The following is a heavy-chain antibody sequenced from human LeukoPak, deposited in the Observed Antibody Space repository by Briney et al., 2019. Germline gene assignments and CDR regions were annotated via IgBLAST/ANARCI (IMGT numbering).Heavy chain of an antibody. D-gene: IGHD6-13*01. CDR2: LYYTGST. V-gene: IGHV4-39*01. J-gene: IGHJ4*02. Sequence: SETLSLTCTVSGGSISSTNYHWGWIRQPPGQGLEWIGTLYYTGSTYYDPSLKSRVTISVDTSKNQFSLKVSSANAADTALYYCASWRNAAADYWGQGTLVTVPS. CDR3: ASWRNAAADY. CDR1: GGSISSTNYH.